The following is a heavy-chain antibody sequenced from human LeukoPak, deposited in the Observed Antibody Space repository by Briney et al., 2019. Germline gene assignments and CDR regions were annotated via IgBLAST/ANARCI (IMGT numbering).Heavy chain of an antibody. J-gene: IGHJ3*02. CDR3: ARRGPYDFWSGYYRDAFDI. V-gene: IGHV4-34*01. D-gene: IGHD3-3*01. CDR1: GGSFSGYY. Sequence: PSETLSLTCAVYGGSFSGYYWSWIRQPPGKGLEWIGEINHSGSTNYNPSLKSRVTISVDTSKNQLSLKLSSVTAADTAVYYCARRGPYDFWSGYYRDAFDIWGQGTMVTVSS. CDR2: INHSGST.